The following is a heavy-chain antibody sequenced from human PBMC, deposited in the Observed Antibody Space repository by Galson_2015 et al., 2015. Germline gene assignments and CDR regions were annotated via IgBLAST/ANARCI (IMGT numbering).Heavy chain of an antibody. CDR1: GYTFTSYD. D-gene: IGHD6-13*01. Sequence: SVKVSCKASGYTFTSYDINWVRQATGQGLEWMGWMNPNSGNTGYAQKFQGRVTTTRNTSISTAYMELSSLRSEDTAVYYCARGRGSSSWYDYWGQGTLVTVSS. V-gene: IGHV1-8*01. J-gene: IGHJ4*02. CDR3: ARGRGSSSWYDY. CDR2: MNPNSGNT.